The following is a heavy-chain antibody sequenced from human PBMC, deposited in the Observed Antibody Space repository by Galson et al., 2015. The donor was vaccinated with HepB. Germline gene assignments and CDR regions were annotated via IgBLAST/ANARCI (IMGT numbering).Heavy chain of an antibody. CDR2: TYYRSKWYN. J-gene: IGHJ5*02. V-gene: IGHV6-1*01. Sequence: CAISGDSVSSNSAAWNWIRQSPSRGLEWLGRTYYRSKWYNDYAVSVKSRITINPDTSKNQFSLQLNSVTPEDTAVYYCAREYCSSTSCTDQPYNWFDPWGQGTLVTVSS. CDR3: AREYCSSTSCTDQPYNWFDP. CDR1: GDSVSSNSAA. D-gene: IGHD2-2*01.